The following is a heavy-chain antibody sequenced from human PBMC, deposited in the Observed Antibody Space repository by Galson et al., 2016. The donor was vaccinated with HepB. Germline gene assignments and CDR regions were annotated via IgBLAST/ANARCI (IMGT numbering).Heavy chain of an antibody. J-gene: IGHJ1*01. CDR2: ISDDGRKK. CDR1: GFTFSSYA. D-gene: IGHD2-21*01. V-gene: IGHV3-30*04. Sequence: SLRLSCAASGFTFSSYAMHWVRQAPGKGLEWVALISDDGRKKYYADSVKGRFTISRDNSKNTLYVQMNSLRAEDTAVYYCAREGEYCGGDCYSGYFQHWGQGTLVTVSS. CDR3: AREGEYCGGDCYSGYFQH.